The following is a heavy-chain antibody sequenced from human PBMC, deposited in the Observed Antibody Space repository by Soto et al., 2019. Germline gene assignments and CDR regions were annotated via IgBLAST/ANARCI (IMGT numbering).Heavy chain of an antibody. Sequence: QVQLVQSGAEVKKPGSSVMVSCKASGGTFSSYAISWVRQAPGQGLEWMGGIIPIFGTANYAQKFQGRVTITADESTSTAYMELSSLRSEDTAVYYCARDHYYERGGDDAFDIWGQGTMVTVSS. CDR2: IIPIFGTA. J-gene: IGHJ3*02. D-gene: IGHD3-22*01. CDR3: ARDHYYERGGDDAFDI. CDR1: GGTFSSYA. V-gene: IGHV1-69*01.